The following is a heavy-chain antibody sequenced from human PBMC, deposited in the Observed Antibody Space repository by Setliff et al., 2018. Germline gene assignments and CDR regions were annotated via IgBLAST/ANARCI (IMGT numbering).Heavy chain of an antibody. CDR3: AKDKYSSGPDAFHI. J-gene: IGHJ3*02. CDR1: GFTFSDYS. CDR2: ISSSSIYI. V-gene: IGHV3-21*01. D-gene: IGHD3-22*01. Sequence: PGGSLRLSCASSGFTFSDYSMNWVRQAPGKGLEWISSISSSSIYIAYADSVKGRFTISRDNARNSLYLQMNSLRVEDTAVYYCAKDKYSSGPDAFHIWGQGTMVTGS.